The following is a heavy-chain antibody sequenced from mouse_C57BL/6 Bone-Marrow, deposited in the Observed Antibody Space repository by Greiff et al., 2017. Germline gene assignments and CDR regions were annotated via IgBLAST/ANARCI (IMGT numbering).Heavy chain of an antibody. CDR1: GFTFTSYG. V-gene: IGHV5-6*01. J-gene: IGHJ2*01. D-gene: IGHD2-3*01. Sequence: EVKLQESGGDLVKPGGSLKLSCAASGFTFTSYGMSWVRQTPDQRLEWVATISSGGSYTNYPDSVKGRLTISRDNAKNTRYLQMSSLTSEDAAMYYCARLGIYDGYYREYWGQGNTLTVAS. CDR2: ISSGGSYT. CDR3: ARLGIYDGYYREY.